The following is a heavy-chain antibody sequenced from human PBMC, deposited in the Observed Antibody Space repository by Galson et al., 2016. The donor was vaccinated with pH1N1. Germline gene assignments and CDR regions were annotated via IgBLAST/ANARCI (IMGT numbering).Heavy chain of an antibody. D-gene: IGHD2-21*02. Sequence: SVKVSCKASGFTFTGYFVHWVRQAPGQGLEWMGRINPNNGDTDYAQKFQGRVTMTGDTSISTAHMELSRLRSDDTAVYYCARDPSVSYCRGDCSPSWGQGTLVTVSS. CDR2: INPNNGDT. J-gene: IGHJ5*02. CDR3: ARDPSVSYCRGDCSPS. CDR1: GFTFTGYF. V-gene: IGHV1-2*06.